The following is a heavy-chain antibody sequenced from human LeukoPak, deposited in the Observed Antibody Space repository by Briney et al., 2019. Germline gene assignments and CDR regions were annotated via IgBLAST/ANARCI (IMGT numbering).Heavy chain of an antibody. CDR2: IYSGGST. CDR1: GFTVSSNH. V-gene: IGHV3-66*01. D-gene: IGHD1-26*01. J-gene: IGHJ4*02. Sequence: GGSLRLSCAASGFTVSSNHMSWVRQAPGKGLEWVSVIYSGGSTYYADSVKGRFTISRDNSKNTLYLQMNSLRAEDTAVYYCARDIGVGATTTFDYWGQGTLVTVSS. CDR3: ARDIGVGATTTFDY.